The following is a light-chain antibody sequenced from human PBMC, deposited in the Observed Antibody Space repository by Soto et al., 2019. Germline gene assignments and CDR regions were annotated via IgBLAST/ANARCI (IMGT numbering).Light chain of an antibody. J-gene: IGKJ1*01. Sequence: DIQMTQSPSTLSASVGDRVAITCRASDNIAPWVAWYQQKPGKAPKLLIYKAANLADEVPSRFAGSGSGTDFTLTITRLQPDDFATYYCQQYYSYPPTFGQGTKVEIK. CDR3: QQYYSYPPT. V-gene: IGKV1-5*03. CDR2: KAA. CDR1: DNIAPW.